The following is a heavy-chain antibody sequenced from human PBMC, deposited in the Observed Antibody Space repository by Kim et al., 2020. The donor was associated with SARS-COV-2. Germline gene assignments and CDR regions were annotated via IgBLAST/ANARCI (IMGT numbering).Heavy chain of an antibody. Sequence: TPPPRSRVTISVDTSKTQFSLKLSSVTAADTAVYYCARQSSIFGGNWFDPWGQGTLVTVSS. V-gene: IGHV4-59*08. D-gene: IGHD3-3*01. J-gene: IGHJ5*02. CDR3: ARQSSIFGGNWFDP.